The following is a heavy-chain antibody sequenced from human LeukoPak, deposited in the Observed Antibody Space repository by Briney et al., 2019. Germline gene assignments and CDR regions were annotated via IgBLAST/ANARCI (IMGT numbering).Heavy chain of an antibody. V-gene: IGHV1-8*01. CDR1: GYTFTSYD. D-gene: IGHD6-19*01. J-gene: IGHJ4*02. Sequence: ASVKVSCKASGYTFTSYDINWVRQATGQGLEWMGWMNPNSGNTGYAQKFQGRVTMTRNTPISTAYMELSSLRSEDTAVYYCARWPPSGWSRALIHWGQGTLVTVSS. CDR3: ARWPPSGWSRALIH. CDR2: MNPNSGNT.